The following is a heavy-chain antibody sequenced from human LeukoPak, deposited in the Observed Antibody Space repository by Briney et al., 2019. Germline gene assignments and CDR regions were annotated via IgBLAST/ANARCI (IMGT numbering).Heavy chain of an antibody. V-gene: IGHV3-21*06. CDR3: ASSGGNSVHYFDY. D-gene: IGHD4-23*01. J-gene: IGHJ4*02. Sequence: GGSLRLSCAASGFTFSSYNMNWVRQAPGKGLEWVSSITSSSSYIYYADSVKGRFTISRDNAKNSLYLQMDSLRVEDTAEYYCASSGGNSVHYFDYWGQGTLVTVSS. CDR2: ITSSSSYI. CDR1: GFTFSSYN.